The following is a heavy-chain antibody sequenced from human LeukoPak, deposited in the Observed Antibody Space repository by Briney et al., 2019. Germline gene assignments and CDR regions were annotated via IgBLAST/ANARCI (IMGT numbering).Heavy chain of an antibody. Sequence: TSQTLSLTCTVSGNSISSGDNYWSWIRQPAGKGLEWIGRIYTSGSTNYNPSLKSRVTISGDTSKNQFSLKLSSVTAADTAVYYCVRSNYLNFDYWGHGTLVTVSS. V-gene: IGHV4-61*02. J-gene: IGHJ4*01. CDR3: VRSNYLNFDY. D-gene: IGHD5-24*01. CDR2: IYTSGST. CDR1: GNSISSGDNY.